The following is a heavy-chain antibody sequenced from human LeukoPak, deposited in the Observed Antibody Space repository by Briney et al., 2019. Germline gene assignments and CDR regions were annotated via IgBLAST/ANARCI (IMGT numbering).Heavy chain of an antibody. Sequence: PGGSLRLSCAASGFSFSSYAMSWVRQAPGKGLEWVSAISGSGGSTYYADSVKGRFTISRDNPKNTLYLQMNSLRAEDTAVYYCAKDRPRTIYYYDSHDAFDIWGQGTMVTVSS. V-gene: IGHV3-23*01. J-gene: IGHJ3*02. D-gene: IGHD3-22*01. CDR1: GFSFSSYA. CDR3: AKDRPRTIYYYDSHDAFDI. CDR2: ISGSGGST.